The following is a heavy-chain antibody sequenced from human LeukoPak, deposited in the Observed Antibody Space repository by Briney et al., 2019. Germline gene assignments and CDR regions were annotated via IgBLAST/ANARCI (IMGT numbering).Heavy chain of an antibody. V-gene: IGHV4-39*02. CDR1: GGSISSSSYY. Sequence: PSETLSLTCTVSGGSISSSSYYWGWIRQPPGKGLEWIGSIYYSGSTYYNPSLKSRVTISVDTSKNQFSLKLSSVTAADTAVYYCAREAPGNWFDPWGQGTLVTVSS. CDR2: IYYSGST. CDR3: AREAPGNWFDP. J-gene: IGHJ5*02.